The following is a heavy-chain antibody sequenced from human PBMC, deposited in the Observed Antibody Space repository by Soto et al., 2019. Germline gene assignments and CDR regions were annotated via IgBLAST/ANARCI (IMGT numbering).Heavy chain of an antibody. V-gene: IGHV3-21*03. Sequence: EVQLVESGGGLVKPGGSLRLSCAASGFTFSSYSMNWVRQAPGKGLEWVSAISSSSSCIYYADSVKGRFTISRDNAKNSLYLKMNLLRAEDTAVYCWARDWFDSSGYYRGLDYWGQGTLVTVSS. D-gene: IGHD3-22*01. CDR3: ARDWFDSSGYYRGLDY. CDR1: GFTFSSYS. CDR2: ISSSSSCI. J-gene: IGHJ4*02.